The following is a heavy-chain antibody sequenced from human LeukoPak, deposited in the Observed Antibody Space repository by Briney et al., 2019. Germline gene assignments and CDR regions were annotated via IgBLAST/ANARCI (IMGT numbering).Heavy chain of an antibody. V-gene: IGHV3-23*01. CDR3: AKYTTVTTAWFDY. CDR1: GFTFSSYA. D-gene: IGHD4-11*01. J-gene: IGHJ4*02. CDR2: ISGSGGST. Sequence: GGSLRLSCAASGFTFSSYAMSWVRQAPAKVLEWVSAISGSGGSTYYADSVKGRFTISRDNYKNTLYLQMNSLRAEDTAVYYCAKYTTVTTAWFDYWGQGTLVTVSS.